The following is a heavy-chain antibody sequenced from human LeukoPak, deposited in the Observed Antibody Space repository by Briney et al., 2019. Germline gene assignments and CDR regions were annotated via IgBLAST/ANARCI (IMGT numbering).Heavy chain of an antibody. D-gene: IGHD3-3*01. Sequence: ASVKVSCKASGYTFTGYYMHWVRQAPGQGLEWMGWINPNSGDTNYAQKFQGRVTMTRDTSISTAYMELSRLRSDDTAVYYCARDLPFYDFWSGYYTGWFDPWGQGTLVTVSS. CDR3: ARDLPFYDFWSGYYTGWFDP. V-gene: IGHV1-2*02. CDR2: INPNSGDT. CDR1: GYTFTGYY. J-gene: IGHJ5*02.